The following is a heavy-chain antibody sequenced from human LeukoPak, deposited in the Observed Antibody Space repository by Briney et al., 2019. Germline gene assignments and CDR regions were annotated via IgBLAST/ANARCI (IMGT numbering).Heavy chain of an antibody. D-gene: IGHD4-17*01. V-gene: IGHV1-69*06. CDR2: IIPIFGTA. CDR3: APYGDYLEDAFDI. J-gene: IGHJ3*02. Sequence: ASVKVSCKASGGTFSSYAISWVRQAPGQGLEWMGGIIPIFGTANYAQKFQGRVTITADKSTSTAYMELSSLRSEDTAVYYCAPYGDYLEDAFDIWGQGTMVTVSS. CDR1: GGTFSSYA.